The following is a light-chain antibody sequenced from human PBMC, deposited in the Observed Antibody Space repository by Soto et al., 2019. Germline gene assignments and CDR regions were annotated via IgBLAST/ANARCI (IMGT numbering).Light chain of an antibody. V-gene: IGKV3-20*01. CDR2: GAS. CDR1: QSIGKSY. CDR3: QQYAESPLT. J-gene: IGKJ4*01. Sequence: VLTQSPGTVSLSPGESATLSCRASQSIGKSYLAWFQHQPGQAPRLLIYGASTRATGIPDRFRGSGSGTDFTLTVSRLESEDFAVYYCQQYAESPLTFGGGTKVEIK.